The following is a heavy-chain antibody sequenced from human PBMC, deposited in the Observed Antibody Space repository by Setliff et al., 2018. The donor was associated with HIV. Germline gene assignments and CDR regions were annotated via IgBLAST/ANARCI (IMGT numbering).Heavy chain of an antibody. D-gene: IGHD3-3*01. Sequence: GGSLRLSCAASGFTFSSYTMNWVRQAPGKGLEWVSSISTRSSYIFYADSMKGRFTISRDNAKKSLYLQMNSLRSEDTAVYYCARMLLRTNPVYGVVSNRFDPWGQGTLVTVSS. J-gene: IGHJ5*02. CDR3: ARMLLRTNPVYGVVSNRFDP. V-gene: IGHV3-21*01. CDR1: GFTFSSYT. CDR2: ISTRSSYI.